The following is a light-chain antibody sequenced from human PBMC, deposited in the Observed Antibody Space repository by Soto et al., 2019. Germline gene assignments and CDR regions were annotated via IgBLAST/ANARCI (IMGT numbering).Light chain of an antibody. CDR3: QKYGRSFAT. CDR2: GAS. V-gene: IGKV3-20*01. CDR1: QSVSSN. Sequence: EIVLTQSPGTLSLSPGERATLSCRASQSVSSNLAWYRQTPGQAPRLLIYGASTRATETPARFSGSGSGTDFTLTISRVEPADLAVYYCQKYGRSFATFGQGTQVE. J-gene: IGKJ1*01.